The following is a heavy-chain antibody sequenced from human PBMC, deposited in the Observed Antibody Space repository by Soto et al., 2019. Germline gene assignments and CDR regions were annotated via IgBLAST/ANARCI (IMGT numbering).Heavy chain of an antibody. Sequence: GASVKVSCKASGYTFTSYYMHWVRQAPGQGLEWMGIINPSGGSTSYAQKFQGRVTMTRDTSTSTVYMELSSLRSEDTAVYYCARVRDSSGYYSDAFDIWGQGTMVTVSS. J-gene: IGHJ3*02. V-gene: IGHV1-46*01. CDR2: INPSGGST. CDR1: GYTFTSYY. D-gene: IGHD3-22*01. CDR3: ARVRDSSGYYSDAFDI.